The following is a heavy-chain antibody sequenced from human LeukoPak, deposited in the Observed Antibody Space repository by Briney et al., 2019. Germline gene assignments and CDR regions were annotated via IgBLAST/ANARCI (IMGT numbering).Heavy chain of an antibody. J-gene: IGHJ5*02. CDR1: GGTSSSYA. CDR3: ASSNHDYPDYTVPNWFAP. CDR2: IIPIFGTA. V-gene: IGHV1-69*05. Sequence: SVKVSCKASGGTSSSYAISWVRQAPGQGLEWMGGIIPIFGTANYAQKFQGRVTITTDESTSTAYMELSRLRSEDTAVYYCASSNHDYPDYTVPNWFAPWGQGTLVTVSS. D-gene: IGHD4-17*01.